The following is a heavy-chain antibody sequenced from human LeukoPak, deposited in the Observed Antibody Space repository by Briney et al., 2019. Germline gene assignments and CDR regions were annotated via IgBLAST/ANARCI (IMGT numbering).Heavy chain of an antibody. V-gene: IGHV4-34*01. Sequence: SETLSLTCAVYGGSFSSYYWSWIRRPPGKGLEWIGEINHSGSTNYNPSLKSRVTISVDTSKNQFSLKLSSVTAADTAVYYCARGRGIAVATPDYWGQGTLVTVSS. CDR3: ARGRGIAVATPDY. CDR1: GGSFSSYY. D-gene: IGHD6-19*01. CDR2: INHSGST. J-gene: IGHJ4*02.